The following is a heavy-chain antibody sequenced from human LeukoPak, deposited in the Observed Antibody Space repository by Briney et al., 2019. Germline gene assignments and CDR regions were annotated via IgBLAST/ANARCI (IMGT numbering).Heavy chain of an antibody. CDR3: ARGGPGREVPYSSSSRGGFDY. D-gene: IGHD6-6*01. CDR2: IYYSGST. J-gene: IGHJ4*02. V-gene: IGHV4-30-4*01. CDR1: GGSISSGDYY. Sequence: SETLSLTCTVSGGSISSGDYYRSWIRQPPGKGLEWIGYIYYSGSTYYNPSLKSRVTISVDTSKNQFSLKLSSVTAADMAVYYCARGGPGREVPYSSSSRGGFDYWGQGTLVTVSS.